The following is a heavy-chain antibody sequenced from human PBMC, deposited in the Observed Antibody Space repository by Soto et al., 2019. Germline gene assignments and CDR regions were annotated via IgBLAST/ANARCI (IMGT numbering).Heavy chain of an antibody. D-gene: IGHD1-26*01. CDR1: GGTFSRYP. Sequence: QVQLVQSGAEVKKPGSSVKVSGDASGGTFSRYPINWLRQAPGQGLEWMGGIIPFFGTSNYAQKFQGRVTITANVSMSTAYMALRSLRAENTAVYYCESVGHITHYGMSVWGQGTTVTVSS. CDR2: IIPFFGTS. CDR3: ESVGHITHYGMSV. V-gene: IGHV1-69*01. J-gene: IGHJ6*02.